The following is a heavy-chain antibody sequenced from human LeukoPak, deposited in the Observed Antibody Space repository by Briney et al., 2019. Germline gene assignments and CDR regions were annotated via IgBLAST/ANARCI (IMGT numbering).Heavy chain of an antibody. CDR2: IYSGGST. J-gene: IGHJ6*02. CDR3: ARGIGGRSWYYGMDV. D-gene: IGHD6-19*01. CDR1: GFTVSSNY. Sequence: GGSLRLSCAASGFTVSSNYMSGIRQAPGKGLEWVSVIYSGGSTYYADSVKGRFTISRDNSKNTLYLQMNSLRAEDTAVYYCARGIGGRSWYYGMDVWGQGTTVTVSS. V-gene: IGHV3-53*01.